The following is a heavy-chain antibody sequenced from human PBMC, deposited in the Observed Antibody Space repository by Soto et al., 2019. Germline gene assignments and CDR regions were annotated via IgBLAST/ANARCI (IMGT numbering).Heavy chain of an antibody. CDR3: TTLLPGTGVNYYYYYGMDV. CDR2: IKSKTDGGTT. D-gene: IGHD1-1*01. CDR1: GFTFSNAW. J-gene: IGHJ6*02. Sequence: GGSLRLSCAASGFTFSNAWMNWVRQAPGKGLEWVGRIKSKTDGGTTDYAAPVKGRFTISRDDSKNTLYLQMNSLKTEDTAVYYCTTLLPGTGVNYYYYYGMDVWGQGTTVTVSS. V-gene: IGHV3-15*07.